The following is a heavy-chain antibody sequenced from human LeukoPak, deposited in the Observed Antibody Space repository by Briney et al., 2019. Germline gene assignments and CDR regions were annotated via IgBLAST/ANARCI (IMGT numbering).Heavy chain of an antibody. CDR2: INHSGST. J-gene: IGHJ3*02. D-gene: IGHD3-16*02. CDR1: GGSFSGYY. Sequence: SETLSLTCAVYGGSFSGYYWSWIRQPPGKGLEWIGEINHSGSTNYNPSLKSRVTISVDTSKNQFSLKLSSVTAADTAVYYCARGCYDYVWGSYRTMNAFDIWGQGTMVAVSS. V-gene: IGHV4-34*01. CDR3: ARGCYDYVWGSYRTMNAFDI.